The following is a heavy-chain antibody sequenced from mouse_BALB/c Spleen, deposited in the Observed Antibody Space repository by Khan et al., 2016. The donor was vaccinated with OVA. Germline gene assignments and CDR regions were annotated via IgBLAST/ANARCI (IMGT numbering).Heavy chain of an antibody. CDR3: TRAPWEGYFDV. CDR1: GYSVTSGYY. CDR2: ISYDGNN. J-gene: IGHJ1*01. V-gene: IGHV3-6*02. D-gene: IGHD4-1*01. Sequence: EVQLVESGPGLVKPSQSLSLTCSVTGYSVTSGYYWSWIRQFPGNRLEWMGYISYDGNNNYNPSLKNPISITRDPSTNQSFLRLNSVTTEDTATYYCTRAPWEGYFDVWGAGTTVTVSA.